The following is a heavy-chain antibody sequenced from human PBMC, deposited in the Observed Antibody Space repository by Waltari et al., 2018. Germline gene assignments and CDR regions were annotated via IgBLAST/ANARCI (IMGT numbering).Heavy chain of an antibody. V-gene: IGHV3-23*01. CDR3: AKSRGSSYGTEYLDY. D-gene: IGHD3-16*01. J-gene: IGHJ4*02. CDR2: MTGNVDST. CDR1: GFTFRSYA. Sequence: EVQLLESGGGLVQPGGSLRLSCAASGFTFRSYAMNWVRQAPGKGVEWVSVMTGNVDSTCYADSVKGRFTVSRDNSKNTLYLQMNSLRAEDTAVYYCAKSRGSSYGTEYLDYWGQGSLVTVSS.